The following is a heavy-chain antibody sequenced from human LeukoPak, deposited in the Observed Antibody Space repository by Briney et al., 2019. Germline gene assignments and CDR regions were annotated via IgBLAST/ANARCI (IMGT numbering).Heavy chain of an antibody. Sequence: PGGSLRLSCAASGFTFSSYEMNWVRQAPGKGLEWVSYISSSGSTIYYADSVKGRFTISRENAKNSLYLQMNSLRAEDQAVYYCASRRDGYPFDYWGQGTLVTVSS. CDR3: ASRRDGYPFDY. CDR2: ISSSGSTI. CDR1: GFTFSSYE. J-gene: IGHJ4*02. D-gene: IGHD5-24*01. V-gene: IGHV3-48*03.